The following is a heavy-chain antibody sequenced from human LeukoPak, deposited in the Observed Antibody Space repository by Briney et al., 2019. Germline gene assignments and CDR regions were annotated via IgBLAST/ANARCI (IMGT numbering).Heavy chain of an antibody. CDR3: ARHEVQVRGLRNWFDP. CDR1: GGSISSSSYY. CDR2: IYYSGST. J-gene: IGHJ5*02. D-gene: IGHD3-10*01. V-gene: IGHV4-39*01. Sequence: PSETLSLTCTVSGGSISSSSYYWGWIRQPPGKGLEWIGSIYYSGSTYYNPSLKSRVTISVDTSKNQFSLKLSSVTAADTAVYYCARHEVQVRGLRNWFDPWGQGTLVTVSS.